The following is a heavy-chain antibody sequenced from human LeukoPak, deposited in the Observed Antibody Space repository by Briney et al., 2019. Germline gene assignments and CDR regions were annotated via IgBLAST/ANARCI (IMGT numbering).Heavy chain of an antibody. Sequence: SQTLSLTCGISGDTVSSNTTAWNCIRRSPWRGLELLRRIYYRSTWYTKYAVSVKGRISNNPDTTKNHYSLQLNSVTPEDTAVYYCASGRPLMGAAQNAFDIWGQGAMVTVSS. CDR1: GDTVSSNTTA. J-gene: IGHJ3*02. V-gene: IGHV6-1*01. CDR3: ASGRPLMGAAQNAFDI. D-gene: IGHD1-26*01. CDR2: IYYRSTWYT.